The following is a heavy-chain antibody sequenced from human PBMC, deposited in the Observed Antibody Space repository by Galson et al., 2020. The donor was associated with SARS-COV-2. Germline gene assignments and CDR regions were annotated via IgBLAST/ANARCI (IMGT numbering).Heavy chain of an antibody. V-gene: IGHV3-33*01. Sequence: QLGESLKISCAASGFTFSSYGMHWVRQAPGKGLEWVAVIWYDGSNKYYADSVKGRFTISRDNSENMLFLQMDSLRADDTAVYYCVRDVSGGASDIWGQGTMVTVSS. CDR2: IWYDGSNK. J-gene: IGHJ3*02. CDR1: GFTFSSYG. D-gene: IGHD1-26*01. CDR3: VRDVSGGASDI.